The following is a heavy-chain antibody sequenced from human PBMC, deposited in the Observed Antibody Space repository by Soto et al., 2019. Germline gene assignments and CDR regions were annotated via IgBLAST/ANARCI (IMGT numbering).Heavy chain of an antibody. Sequence: PSETLSLTCTVSGGSISSTTYYWGWIRQPPGKGLEWIGSIYYNGFAYYNPSLKSRVTVSVDTSKNQFSLRLTSVTAADPAVYYCERQDDFWSGSSHFDYWGQGTLVTVS. CDR3: ERQDDFWSGSSHFDY. J-gene: IGHJ4*02. V-gene: IGHV4-39*01. D-gene: IGHD3-3*01. CDR2: IYYNGFA. CDR1: GGSISSTTYY.